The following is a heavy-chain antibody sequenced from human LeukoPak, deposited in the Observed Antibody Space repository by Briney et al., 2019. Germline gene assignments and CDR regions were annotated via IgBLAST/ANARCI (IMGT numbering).Heavy chain of an antibody. J-gene: IGHJ4*02. CDR2: ISGSGGST. CDR1: GFAFSSYA. D-gene: IGHD4-17*01. V-gene: IGHV3-23*01. CDR3: AKGPSTVTTLPSHY. Sequence: GGSLRLSCEASGFAFSSYAMSWVRQAPGKGLEWVSAISGSGGSTYYADSVKGRFTISRDNSKNTLYLQMNSLRAEDTAVYYCAKGPSTVTTLPSHYWGQGTLVTVSS.